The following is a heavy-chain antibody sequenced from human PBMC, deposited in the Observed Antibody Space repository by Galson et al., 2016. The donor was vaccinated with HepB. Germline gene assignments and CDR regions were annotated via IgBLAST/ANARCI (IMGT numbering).Heavy chain of an antibody. CDR2: FHSRGTS. CDR1: GDSLSNVGRP. D-gene: IGHD6-13*01. V-gene: IGHV4-39*01. CDR3: VRLGTAAAVANRRGSVY. Sequence: QVQLQESGPGLVKPSETLSLPCTVSGDSLSNVGRPWGWFRQSPEMGLESIGRFHSRGTSYYNPPLTSRVTVSADMSRNQFFLSLTSVTAADTAIYYCVRLGTAAAVANRRGSVYWSQGTRVTVSS. J-gene: IGHJ4*02.